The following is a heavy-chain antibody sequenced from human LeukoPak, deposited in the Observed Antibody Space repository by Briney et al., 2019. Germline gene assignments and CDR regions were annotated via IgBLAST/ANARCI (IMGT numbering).Heavy chain of an antibody. V-gene: IGHV1-2*02. CDR3: ARDPGYCSSTSCYSNYYYYMDV. CDR1: GYTFTGYY. CDR2: INPNSGGT. Sequence: ASVKVSCKASGYTFTGYYMHWVRQAPGQGLEWMGWINPNSGGTNYARKFQGRVTMTRDTSISTAYMELSRLRSDDTAVYYCARDPGYCSSTSCYSNYYYYMDVWGKGTTVTVSS. D-gene: IGHD2-2*01. J-gene: IGHJ6*03.